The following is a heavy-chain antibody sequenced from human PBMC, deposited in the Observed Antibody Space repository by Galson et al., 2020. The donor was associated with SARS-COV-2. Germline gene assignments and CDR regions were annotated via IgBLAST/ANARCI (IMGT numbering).Heavy chain of an antibody. CDR3: AKDLEYSSGWYFDY. Sequence: GGSLRLSCVASGFTFSGYGMHWVRQAPGKGLEWVDFIPYYGSDKYYANSVKGRFTISRDNSKNTLHLQMTSLRADDTAVYYCAKDLEYSSGWYFDYWGQGTLVTVSS. J-gene: IGHJ4*02. CDR1: GFTFSGYG. CDR2: IPYYGSDK. D-gene: IGHD6-19*01. V-gene: IGHV3-30*02.